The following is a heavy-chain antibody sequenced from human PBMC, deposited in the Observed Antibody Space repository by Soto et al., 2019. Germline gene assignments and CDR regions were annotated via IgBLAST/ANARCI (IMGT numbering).Heavy chain of an antibody. CDR3: AREGYSHGSYYYYGMDV. CDR2: IYYSGST. V-gene: IGHV4-39*02. CDR1: GGSISSSSYY. J-gene: IGHJ6*02. Sequence: SETLSLTCTVSGGSISSSSYYWGWIRQPPGKGLEWIGSIYYSGSTYYNPSLKSRVTISVDTSKNQFSLKLSSVTAADTAVYYCAREGYSHGSYYYYGMDVWGQGTTVTVSS. D-gene: IGHD5-18*01.